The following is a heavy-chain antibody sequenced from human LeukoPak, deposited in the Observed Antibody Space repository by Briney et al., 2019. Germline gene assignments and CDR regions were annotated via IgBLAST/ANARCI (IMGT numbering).Heavy chain of an antibody. D-gene: IGHD6-19*01. CDR2: IYYSGST. Sequence: PSETPSLTCTVSGGSISSSSYYWGRIRQPPGKGLEWIGSIYYSGSTYYNPSLKSRVTVSVDTSKNQFSLKLSSVTAADTAVYYCARCPKLMAVAGTWGQGTLVTVSS. V-gene: IGHV4-39*01. J-gene: IGHJ5*02. CDR1: GGSISSSSYY. CDR3: ARCPKLMAVAGT.